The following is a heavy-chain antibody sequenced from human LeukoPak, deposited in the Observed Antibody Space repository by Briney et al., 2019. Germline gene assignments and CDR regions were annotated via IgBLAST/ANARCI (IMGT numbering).Heavy chain of an antibody. CDR2: ISAYNCNT. D-gene: IGHD4-17*01. Sequence: GWISAYNCNTNYPQKLQGRVNITTDTVKSTAYMELRSLRPDDTAVYYCARDMTTVTADAFDIWGQGTMVTVSS. J-gene: IGHJ3*02. CDR3: ARDMTTVTADAFDI. V-gene: IGHV1-18*01.